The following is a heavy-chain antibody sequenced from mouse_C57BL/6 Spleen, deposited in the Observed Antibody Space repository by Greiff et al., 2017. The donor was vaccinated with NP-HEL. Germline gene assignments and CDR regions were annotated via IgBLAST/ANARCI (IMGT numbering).Heavy chain of an antibody. CDR1: GYTFTSYW. D-gene: IGHD2-4*01. Sequence: QVQLQQPGAELVMPGASVKLSCKASGYTFTSYWMHWVKQRPGQGLEWIGEIDPSDSYTNYHQKFKGKSTLTVDKSSSTAYMQLSSLTAEDSAVYYCARSKGYDYGPYAMDYWGQGTSVTVSS. V-gene: IGHV1-69*01. CDR2: IDPSDSYT. CDR3: ARSKGYDYGPYAMDY. J-gene: IGHJ4*01.